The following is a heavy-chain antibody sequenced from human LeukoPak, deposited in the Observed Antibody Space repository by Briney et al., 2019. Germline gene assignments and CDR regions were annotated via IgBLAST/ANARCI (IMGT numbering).Heavy chain of an antibody. Sequence: SETLSLTCDVFGGSFTDYFWTWIRQSPGKGLEWIGEINDYSGNTNYNPSLNRRVSISLEKSKNQFSLELRSVTAADTAVYYCARGRIAKIVVVHSFQYGMDVWGQGTTVTVSS. CDR1: GGSFTDYF. CDR2: INDYSGNT. D-gene: IGHD3-22*01. CDR3: ARGRIAKIVVVHSFQYGMDV. J-gene: IGHJ6*02. V-gene: IGHV4-34*01.